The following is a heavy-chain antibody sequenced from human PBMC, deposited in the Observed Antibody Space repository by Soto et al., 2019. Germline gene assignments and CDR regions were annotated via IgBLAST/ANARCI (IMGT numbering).Heavy chain of an antibody. V-gene: IGHV4-31*03. D-gene: IGHD3-3*01. CDR1: GGSISSGGYY. J-gene: IGHJ6*02. CDR2: IYNSGSN. CDR3: AREHTIFGVGTPHGMDV. Sequence: SETLSLTCTVSGGSISSGGYYWSWIRQQPGKGQEWIGYIYNSGSNYYTPSLKSRVTISVDTSKNLFSLKLSSLTAADTAVYYCAREHTIFGVGTPHGMDVWGQGTTVTVSS.